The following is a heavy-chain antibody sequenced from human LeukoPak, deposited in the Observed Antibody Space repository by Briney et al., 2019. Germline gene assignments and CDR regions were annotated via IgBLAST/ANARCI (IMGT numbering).Heavy chain of an antibody. CDR1: GYTFTGYY. V-gene: IGHV1-2*02. J-gene: IGHJ4*02. CDR3: ARDRGTVTTDFDY. CDR2: INPNSGGT. D-gene: IGHD4-17*01. Sequence: GASVNVSCKASGYTFTGYYMHWVRQAPGQGLEWMGWINPNSGGTNYAQKFQGRVTMTRDTSISTAYMELSRLRSDDTAVYYCARDRGTVTTDFDYWGQGTLVTVSS.